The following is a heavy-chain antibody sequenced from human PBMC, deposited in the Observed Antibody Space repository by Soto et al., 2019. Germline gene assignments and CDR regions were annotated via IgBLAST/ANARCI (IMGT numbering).Heavy chain of an antibody. CDR3: ARDRGYDILTGSPYYYYYGMDV. CDR2: IWYDGSNK. CDR1: GFTLSSYG. D-gene: IGHD3-9*01. V-gene: IGHV3-33*01. J-gene: IGHJ6*02. Sequence: GGSVRLTCVESGFTLSSYGMHWVSQAPGKGLEWVAVIWYDGSNKYYADSVKGRFTISRDNSKNTLYLQMNSLRAEDTAVYYCARDRGYDILTGSPYYYYYGMDVWGQGTTVTVSS.